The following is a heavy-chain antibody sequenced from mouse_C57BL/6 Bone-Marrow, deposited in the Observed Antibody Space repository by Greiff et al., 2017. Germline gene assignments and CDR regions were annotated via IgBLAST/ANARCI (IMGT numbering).Heavy chain of an antibody. CDR3: AREGLLLWDFDV. V-gene: IGHV5-6*02. Sequence: DVKLVESGGDLVKPGGSLKLSCAASGFTFSSYGMSWVRQTPDKRLEWVATISSGGSYTYYPDSVKGRFTISRDNAKNTLYLQMSSLKSEDTAMYYCAREGLLLWDFDVWGTGTTVTVSS. CDR1: GFTFSSYG. CDR2: ISSGGSYT. J-gene: IGHJ1*03. D-gene: IGHD1-1*02.